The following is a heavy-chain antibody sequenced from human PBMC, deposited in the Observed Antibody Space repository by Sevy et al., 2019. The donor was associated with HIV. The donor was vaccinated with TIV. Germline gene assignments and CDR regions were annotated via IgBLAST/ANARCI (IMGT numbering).Heavy chain of an antibody. CDR2: ISYDGSNK. D-gene: IGHD5-18*01. CDR3: ARGPIQLWLPPYYYYYGMDV. V-gene: IGHV3-30-3*01. J-gene: IGHJ6*02. CDR1: GFTFSSYA. Sequence: SCAASGFTFSSYAMHWVRQAPGKGLEWVAVISYDGSNKYYADSVKGRFTISRDNSKNTLYLQMNSLGAEDTAVYYCARGPIQLWLPPYYYYYGMDVWGQGTTVTVSS.